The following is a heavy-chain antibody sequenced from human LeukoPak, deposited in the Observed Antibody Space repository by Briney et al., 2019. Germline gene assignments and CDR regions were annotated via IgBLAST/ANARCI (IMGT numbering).Heavy chain of an antibody. CDR1: GGSISSSSYY. CDR3: ARERRPHCSSTSCYTGHDWFDP. J-gene: IGHJ5*02. CDR2: IYYSGST. Sequence: PSETLSLTCTVSGGSISSSSYYWGWIRQPPGKGLEWIGSIYYSGSTYYNPSLKSRVTMSVDTSKNQFSLKLSSVTAADTAVYYCARERRPHCSSTSCYTGHDWFDPWGQGTLVTVSS. V-gene: IGHV4-39*07. D-gene: IGHD2-2*02.